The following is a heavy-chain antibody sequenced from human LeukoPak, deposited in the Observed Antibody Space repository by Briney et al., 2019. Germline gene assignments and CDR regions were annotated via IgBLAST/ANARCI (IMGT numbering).Heavy chain of an antibody. CDR3: ARSLYGSSPNPYYFDY. Sequence: SETLSLTCAVYGGSFSGYFWSWIRQPPGRGLEWIGYISYSGTTNFSPSLKSRVTISVDTSKNHFSLKLNSVTAADTAMYYCARSLYGSSPNPYYFDYWGQGTLVTVSS. D-gene: IGHD6-6*01. CDR1: GGSFSGYF. J-gene: IGHJ4*02. CDR2: ISYSGTT. V-gene: IGHV4-59*12.